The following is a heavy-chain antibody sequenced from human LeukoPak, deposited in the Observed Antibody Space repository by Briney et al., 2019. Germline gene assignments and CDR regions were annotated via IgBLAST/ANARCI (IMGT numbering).Heavy chain of an antibody. CDR2: ISASGGST. Sequence: GGSLRLSCAASGFTFSSYAMSWVRQAPGKGLEWVSAISASGGSTYYADSVKGRFTISRDNSKNTLYLQMNSLRAEDTAVYYCAKGGYYDSSGYLPGYYFDYWGQGTLVTVSS. J-gene: IGHJ4*02. CDR1: GFTFSSYA. V-gene: IGHV3-23*01. CDR3: AKGGYYDSSGYLPGYYFDY. D-gene: IGHD3-22*01.